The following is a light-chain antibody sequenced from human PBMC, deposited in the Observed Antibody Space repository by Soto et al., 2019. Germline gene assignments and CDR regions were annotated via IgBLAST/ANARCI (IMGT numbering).Light chain of an antibody. V-gene: IGLV2-14*03. CDR1: SSDVGAYNF. Sequence: QSAPTQPASVSGSPGQSITISCSGTSSDVGAYNFVSWYQHHPGKAPKLLIHDVSDRPSGVSDRFSASKSANTASLTISGLQAEDEAYYYCSSYTTSDTWVFGGGTQLTVL. J-gene: IGLJ3*02. CDR3: SSYTTSDTWV. CDR2: DVS.